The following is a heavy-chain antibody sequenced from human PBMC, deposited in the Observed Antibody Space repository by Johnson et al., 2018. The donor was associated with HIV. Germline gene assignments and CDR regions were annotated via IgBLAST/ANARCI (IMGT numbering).Heavy chain of an antibody. D-gene: IGHD6-13*01. V-gene: IGHV3-30*04. CDR3: AKDFYTSSWTNDAFDI. CDR1: GFTFSNYA. CDR2: ISYDGTSK. J-gene: IGHJ3*02. Sequence: QVQLVESGGGVVQPGRSLRLSCAASGFTFSNYAMHWVRQSPDKGLEWVALISYDGTSKYYADSVKGRFTISRDNSKNTLYLQMNSLRAEDTAVYYCAKDFYTSSWTNDAFDIWGQGTMVTVSS.